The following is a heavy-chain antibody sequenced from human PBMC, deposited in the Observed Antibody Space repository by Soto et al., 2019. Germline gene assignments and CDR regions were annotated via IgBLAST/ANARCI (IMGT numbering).Heavy chain of an antibody. Sequence: QLQLQESGPGLVKPSETLSLTCTVSGGSISSSSYYWGWIRQPPGKGLEWIGSIYYSGSTYYNPSLQCRVTISVDTSKNQFSLKPSSVTAADTAVYYCARHTPAISISDHWGQGTLVTVSS. CDR1: GGSISSSSYY. J-gene: IGHJ4*02. V-gene: IGHV4-39*01. CDR2: IYYSGST. CDR3: ARHTPAISISDH. D-gene: IGHD2-15*01.